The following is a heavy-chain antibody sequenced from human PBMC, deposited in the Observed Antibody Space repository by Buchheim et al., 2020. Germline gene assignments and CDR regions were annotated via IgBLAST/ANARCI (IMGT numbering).Heavy chain of an antibody. V-gene: IGHV4-39*01. D-gene: IGHD2-15*01. CDR1: GGSISSSSYY. Sequence: QLQLQESGPGLVKPSETLSLTCTVSGGSISSSSYYWGWIRQPPGKGLEWIGSIYYSGSTYYNPSLKSRVTISVDTSKNQFSLKLSSVTAADTAMYYCARLAASRPDIVVVVAATKFDYWGQGTL. CDR2: IYYSGST. J-gene: IGHJ4*02. CDR3: ARLAASRPDIVVVVAATKFDY.